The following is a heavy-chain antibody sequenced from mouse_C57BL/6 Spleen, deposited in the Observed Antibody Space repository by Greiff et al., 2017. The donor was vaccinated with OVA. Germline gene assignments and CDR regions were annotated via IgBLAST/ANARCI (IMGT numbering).Heavy chain of an antibody. D-gene: IGHD2-3*01. Sequence: EVQVVESGGGLVQPKGSLKLSCAASGFSFNTYAMNWVRQAPGKGLEWVARIRSKSNNYATYYADSVKDRFTISRDDSESMLYLQMNNLKTEDTAMYYCVRHGGGYYVFDVWGTGTTVTVSS. CDR1: GFSFNTYA. J-gene: IGHJ1*03. CDR2: IRSKSNNYAT. CDR3: VRHGGGYYVFDV. V-gene: IGHV10-1*01.